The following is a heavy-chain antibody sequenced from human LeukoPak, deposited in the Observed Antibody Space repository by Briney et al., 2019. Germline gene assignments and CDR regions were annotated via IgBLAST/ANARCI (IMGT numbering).Heavy chain of an antibody. Sequence: GGSLRLSCVASEFTFSSYTMHWVRQAPGKGLEWVAVISYDGSNKYYADSVKGRFTISRDNSKNTLYLQMNSLRAEDTAVYYCAKDRVPAARRYYFDYWGQGTLVTVSS. J-gene: IGHJ4*02. CDR2: ISYDGSNK. CDR3: AKDRVPAARRYYFDY. D-gene: IGHD2-2*01. V-gene: IGHV3-30*04. CDR1: EFTFSSYT.